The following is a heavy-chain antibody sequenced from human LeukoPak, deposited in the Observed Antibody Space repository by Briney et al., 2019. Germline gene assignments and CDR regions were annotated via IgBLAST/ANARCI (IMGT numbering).Heavy chain of an antibody. J-gene: IGHJ5*02. CDR2: FDPEDGET. V-gene: IGHV1-24*01. CDR3: ATGLSREAWFGP. D-gene: IGHD2-2*01. Sequence: ASVKVSCKVSGYTLTELSMHWVRQAPGKGLEWMGGFDPEDGETIYAQKFQGRVTMTEDTSTDTAYMELSSLRSEDTAVYYCATGLSREAWFGPWGQGNLVNVSS. CDR1: GYTLTELS.